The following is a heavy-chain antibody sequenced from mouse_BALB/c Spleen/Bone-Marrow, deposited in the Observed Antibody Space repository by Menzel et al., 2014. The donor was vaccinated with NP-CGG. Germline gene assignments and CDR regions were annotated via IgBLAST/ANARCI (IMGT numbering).Heavy chain of an antibody. CDR3: ARDYYDYYFDY. D-gene: IGHD2-4*01. Sequence: DVKLQESGPELVKPGASVKISCKASGYSFTGYFMNWVMQSHGKSLEWIGRINPYNGDTFYNQKFKGKATLTVDKSSSTAHMELRSLASEDSAVYYCARDYYDYYFDYWGQGTTLTVSS. CDR2: INPYNGDT. V-gene: IGHV1-20*02. J-gene: IGHJ2*01. CDR1: GYSFTGYF.